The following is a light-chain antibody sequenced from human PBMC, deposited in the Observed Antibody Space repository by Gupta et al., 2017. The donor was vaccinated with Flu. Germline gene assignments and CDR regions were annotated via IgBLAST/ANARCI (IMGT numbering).Light chain of an antibody. V-gene: IGKV1-39*01. CDR1: QRISKY. J-gene: IGKJ5*01. CDR2: AAS. Sequence: PSSVSASVGDRVTITCRARQRISKYLDWYQQRPGKAPKLLIYAASTGKDGVPSRFSGSGSGTDFTLTISRRQPEDFATYYCQHRDSTHSTFGQGTRLAIK. CDR3: QHRDSTHST.